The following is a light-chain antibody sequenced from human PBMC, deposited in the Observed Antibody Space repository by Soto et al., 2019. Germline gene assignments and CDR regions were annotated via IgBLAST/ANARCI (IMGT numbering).Light chain of an antibody. CDR1: QTVINTY. CDR2: GAS. CDR3: QQYGSSPPWT. V-gene: IGKV3-20*01. J-gene: IGKJ1*01. Sequence: EFVLTQSPGTLSLSPGERATLSCRASQTVINTYLAWYQQKPGQAPRLLIYGASSRATGVPDRFSGSGSGTDFTLTISRLEPEDFAVYFCQQYGSSPPWTFGQGTKVEIK.